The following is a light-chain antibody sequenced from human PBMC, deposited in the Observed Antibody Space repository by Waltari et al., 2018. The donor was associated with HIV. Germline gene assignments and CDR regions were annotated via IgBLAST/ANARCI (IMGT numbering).Light chain of an antibody. CDR3: AAWDDSLSGRV. J-gene: IGLJ2*01. V-gene: IGLV1-44*01. CDR1: SSSKSGSA. CDR2: NNN. Sequence: SVLTQAPPASGTAGPRVSRACSESSSSKSGSAVSWYQQLPGTAPKLLIYNNNGRPSGLPDRFSGSRSGTSASLAISGLQSEDEADYYCAAWDDSLSGRVFGGGTKLTVL.